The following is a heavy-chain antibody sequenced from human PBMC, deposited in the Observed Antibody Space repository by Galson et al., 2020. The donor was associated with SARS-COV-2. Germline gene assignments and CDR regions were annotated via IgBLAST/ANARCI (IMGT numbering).Heavy chain of an antibody. Sequence: ASVKVSCKASGYTFTGYYMHWVRQAPGQGLEWMGWINPNSGDTKYAQRFQGRVTMTGDTSISTAYMELRSLRSDDTAVYYCARDRISAPDDFDFWGQGTLVTVSS. CDR2: INPNSGDT. CDR3: ARDRISAPDDFDF. CDR1: GYTFTGYY. J-gene: IGHJ4*02. V-gene: IGHV1-2*02. D-gene: IGHD6-13*01.